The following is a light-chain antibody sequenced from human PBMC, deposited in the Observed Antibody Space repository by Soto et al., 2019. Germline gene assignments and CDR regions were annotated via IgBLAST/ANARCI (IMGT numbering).Light chain of an antibody. J-gene: IGLJ1*01. CDR1: SSDIGYYDY. V-gene: IGLV2-14*01. CDR3: SSHSSSSAYYV. Sequence: QSVLTQPASVSGSPGQSITISCTGTSSDIGYYDYVSWYQHHSGEAPKLIIYEVNNRPSGVSNRFSGSKSVNTASLTISGLQAEDEADYYCSSHSSSSAYYVFGTGTKLTVL. CDR2: EVN.